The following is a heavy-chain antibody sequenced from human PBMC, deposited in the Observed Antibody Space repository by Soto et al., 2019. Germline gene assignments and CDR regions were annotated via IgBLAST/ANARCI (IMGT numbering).Heavy chain of an antibody. J-gene: IGHJ3*02. Sequence: LKISCKCSGYSFTSYWISWVRQMPGKGLEWMGRIDPSDSYTNYSPSFQGHVTISADKSISTAYLQWSSLKASDTAMYYCARHGIGAFDIWGQGTMVTVSS. V-gene: IGHV5-10-1*01. D-gene: IGHD1-1*01. CDR2: IDPSDSYT. CDR3: ARHGIGAFDI. CDR1: GYSFTSYW.